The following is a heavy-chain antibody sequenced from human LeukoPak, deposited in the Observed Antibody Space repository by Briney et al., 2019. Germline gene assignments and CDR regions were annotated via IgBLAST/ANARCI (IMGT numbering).Heavy chain of an antibody. CDR1: GFTFSSYA. D-gene: IGHD6-19*01. CDR3: ATTNTYTSGWYMIY. V-gene: IGHV3-23*01. J-gene: IGHJ4*02. CDR2: ISGSGNTA. Sequence: PGGSLRLSCAASGFTFSSYAMNWVRQAPGKGLEWVSYISGSGNTAYYADSVKGRFTISRDNSKNTLYLQMNSLRAEDTAVYYCATTNTYTSGWYMIYWGQGTLVTVSS.